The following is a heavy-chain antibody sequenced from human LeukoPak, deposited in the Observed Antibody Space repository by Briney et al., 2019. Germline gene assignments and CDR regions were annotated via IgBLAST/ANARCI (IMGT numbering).Heavy chain of an antibody. D-gene: IGHD2-15*01. J-gene: IGHJ6*02. CDR3: AREGYRYCSGGSCYRYYYGMDV. CDR2: ISAYNGNT. CDR1: GYTFTSYG. V-gene: IGHV1-18*01. Sequence: ASVKVSRKASGYTFTSYGISWVRQAPGQGLEWMGWISAYNGNTNYAQKLQGRVTMTTDTSTSTAYMELRSLRSDDTAVYYCAREGYRYCSGGSCYRYYYGMDVWGQGTTVTVSS.